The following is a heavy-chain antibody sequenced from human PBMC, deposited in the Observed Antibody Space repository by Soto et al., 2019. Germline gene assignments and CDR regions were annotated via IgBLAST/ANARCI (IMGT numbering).Heavy chain of an antibody. CDR3: ARAAYYYDSMNY. Sequence: SETLSLTCAVYGGSFSGYYWSWIRQPPGKGLEWIGEINHSGSTNYNPSLKSRVTISVDTSKNQFSLKLSSVTAADTAVYYCARAAYYYDSMNYWGQGTLVTVSS. CDR1: GGSFSGYY. D-gene: IGHD3-22*01. CDR2: INHSGST. V-gene: IGHV4-34*01. J-gene: IGHJ4*02.